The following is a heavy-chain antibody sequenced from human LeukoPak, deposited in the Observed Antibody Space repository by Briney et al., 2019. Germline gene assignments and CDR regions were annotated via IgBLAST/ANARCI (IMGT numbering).Heavy chain of an antibody. CDR3: ARDREGRRPLYYFDY. D-gene: IGHD1-1*01. CDR1: GFTFSSYS. CDR2: ISSSSSYI. J-gene: IGHJ4*02. V-gene: IGHV3-21*01. Sequence: GGSLRLSCAASGFTFSSYSMNWVRQAPGKGLEWVSSISSSSSYIYYADSVKGRFTISRDNAKNSLYLQMNSLRAEDAAVYYCARDREGRRPLYYFDYWGQGTLVTVSS.